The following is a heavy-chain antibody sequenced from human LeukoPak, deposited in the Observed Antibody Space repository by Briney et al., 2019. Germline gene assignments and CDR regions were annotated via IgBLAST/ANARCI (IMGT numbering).Heavy chain of an antibody. V-gene: IGHV3-7*01. J-gene: IGHJ4*02. Sequence: GGSLRLSCTASGFTFSNYWMSWVRQAPGKGLEWVANIKQDGSEKYYVDSVKGRLTISRDNARNSLYLQMNSLRAEDTAVYYCARYRHLGYWGQGTLVTVSS. CDR2: IKQDGSEK. CDR1: GFTFSNYW. CDR3: ARYRHLGY.